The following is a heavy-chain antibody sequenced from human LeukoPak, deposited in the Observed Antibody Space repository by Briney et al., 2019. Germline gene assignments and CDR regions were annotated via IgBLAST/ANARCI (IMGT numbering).Heavy chain of an antibody. J-gene: IGHJ6*03. CDR1: GFTFSSYS. Sequence: GGSLRLSCAASGFTFSSYSMNWVRQAPGKGLEWVSYISSSSSTIYYADSVKGRFTISRDNAKNSLYLQMNSLRAKDTAVYYCASLDIVVVPAAIRGEYYYYMDVWGKGTTVTVSS. V-gene: IGHV3-48*01. CDR2: ISSSSSTI. D-gene: IGHD2-2*02. CDR3: ASLDIVVVPAAIRGEYYYYMDV.